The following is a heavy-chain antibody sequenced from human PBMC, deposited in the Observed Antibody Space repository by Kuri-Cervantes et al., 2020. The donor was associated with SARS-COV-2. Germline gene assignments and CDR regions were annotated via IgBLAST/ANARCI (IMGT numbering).Heavy chain of an antibody. Sequence: SVKVSCKASGYTFTSYGTSWVRQAPGQGLEWMGRIIPIFGTANYAQKFQGRVTITADESTSTAYMELSSLRSEDTAVYYCARANNWNFDYWGQGTLVTVSS. CDR2: IIPIFGTA. J-gene: IGHJ4*02. CDR3: ARANNWNFDY. CDR1: GYTFTSYG. D-gene: IGHD1-20*01. V-gene: IGHV1-69*13.